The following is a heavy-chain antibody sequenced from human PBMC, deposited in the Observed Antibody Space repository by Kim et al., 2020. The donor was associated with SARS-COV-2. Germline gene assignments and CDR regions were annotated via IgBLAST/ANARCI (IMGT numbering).Heavy chain of an antibody. J-gene: IGHJ3*02. D-gene: IGHD3-16*01. CDR3: ARDLILPGGVPRHAFDI. Sequence: GGSLRLSCAASGFTFSDYYMSWIRQAPGKGLEWVSYISSSSSYTNYADSVKGRFTISRDNAKNSLYLQMNSLRAEDTAVYYCARDLILPGGVPRHAFDIWGQGTMVTVSS. V-gene: IGHV3-11*05. CDR1: GFTFSDYY. CDR2: ISSSSSYT.